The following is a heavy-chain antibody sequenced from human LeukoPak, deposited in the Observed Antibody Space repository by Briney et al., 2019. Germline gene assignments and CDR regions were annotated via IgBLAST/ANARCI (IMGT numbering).Heavy chain of an antibody. J-gene: IGHJ4*02. V-gene: IGHV1-58*01. CDR1: GFTFTSSA. Sequence: SVKVSCKASGFTFTSSAVQWVRQARGQRLVWIGWIVVGSGNTNYAQKFQERVTITRDMSTSTAYMELSSLRSEDTAVYYCAALSIGSSWLFDYWGQGTLVTVSS. CDR3: AALSIGSSWLFDY. D-gene: IGHD6-13*01. CDR2: IVVGSGNT.